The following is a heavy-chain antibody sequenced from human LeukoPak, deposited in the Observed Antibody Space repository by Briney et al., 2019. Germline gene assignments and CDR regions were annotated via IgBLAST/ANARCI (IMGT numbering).Heavy chain of an antibody. J-gene: IGHJ4*02. CDR2: IYYSGST. Sequence: SETLSLTCTVSGGSISSYYWSWIRQPPGRGLEWIGYIYYSGSTNHNPSLKSRVTISVDTSKNQFSLKLSSVTAADTAVYYCGRLIVGATVNYFDYWGQGTLVTVSS. V-gene: IGHV4-59*08. D-gene: IGHD1-26*01. CDR1: GGSISSYY. CDR3: GRLIVGATVNYFDY.